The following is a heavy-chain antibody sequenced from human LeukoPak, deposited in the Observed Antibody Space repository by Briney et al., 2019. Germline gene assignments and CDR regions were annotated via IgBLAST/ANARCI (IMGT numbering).Heavy chain of an antibody. D-gene: IGHD6-6*01. CDR2: IRQDGTDK. Sequence: GGSLRLSCAASGFSLRNYAMHWVRQAPGKGLEWVAFIRQDGTDKYYADSVKGRFTISRDTSKNTLYLQLNSLRPEDTASYYCAKDGRSWNFDYWGQGTLVTVSS. CDR3: AKDGRSWNFDY. CDR1: GFSLRNYA. J-gene: IGHJ4*02. V-gene: IGHV3-30*02.